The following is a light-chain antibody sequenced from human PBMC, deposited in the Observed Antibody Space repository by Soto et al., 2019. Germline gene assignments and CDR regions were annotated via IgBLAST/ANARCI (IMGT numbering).Light chain of an antibody. Sequence: QSVLTQPPSASGTPGQRVTISCSGSSSNIGSNYVYWYQQLPGTAPKLLIYRNNQRPSGVPDRFSGPKSGTSASLAISGLRSEDEADYYCATWDDSLTGVVCGGGTKLTVL. V-gene: IGLV1-47*01. CDR1: SSNIGSNY. CDR3: ATWDDSLTGVV. CDR2: RNN. J-gene: IGLJ2*01.